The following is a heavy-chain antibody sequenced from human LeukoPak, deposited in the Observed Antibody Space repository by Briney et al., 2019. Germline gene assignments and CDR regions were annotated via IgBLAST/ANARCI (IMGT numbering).Heavy chain of an antibody. D-gene: IGHD6-13*01. CDR1: GFTFSSYW. CDR2: IKQDGSEK. CDR3: AREGIAAAGDY. V-gene: IGHV3-7*04. J-gene: IGHJ4*02. Sequence: GGSLRLSCAGSGFTFSSYWMSWVRQAPGKGLEWVANIKQDGSEKYYVDSVKGRFAISRDNAKNSLYLQMNSLRAEDTGVHYCAREGIAAAGDYWGQGTLVTVSS.